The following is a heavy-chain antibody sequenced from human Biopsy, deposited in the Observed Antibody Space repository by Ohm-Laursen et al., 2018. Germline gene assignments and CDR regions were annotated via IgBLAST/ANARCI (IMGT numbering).Heavy chain of an antibody. J-gene: IGHJ2*01. CDR2: INPNSGGT. D-gene: IGHD1-26*01. CDR1: GYTFTDSY. Sequence: GASVKVSCKASGYTFTDSYMHWVRQAPGQRLEWMGWINPNSGGTNYAQKFQGRVTMTRDTSMSTAYMELNRLRSDDTAVYYCARGGLNYWYFDLWGRGTLVTVSS. V-gene: IGHV1-2*02. CDR3: ARGGLNYWYFDL.